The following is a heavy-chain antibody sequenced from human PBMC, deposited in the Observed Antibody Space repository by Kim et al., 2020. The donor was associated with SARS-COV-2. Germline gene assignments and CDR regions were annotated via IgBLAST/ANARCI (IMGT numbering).Heavy chain of an antibody. CDR3: ARHLGYCSGGRCYSLDYYYGMDV. Sequence: SVKVSCKASGGTFSRYAISWVRQAPGQGLEWMGGIIPIFDTANYAQKFQGRVTITADESTSTAYMELSSLRSEDTAVYYCARHLGYCSGGRCYSLDYYYGMDVWGQGTTVTVSS. CDR1: GGTFSRYA. CDR2: IIPIFDTA. D-gene: IGHD2-15*01. J-gene: IGHJ6*02. V-gene: IGHV1-69*13.